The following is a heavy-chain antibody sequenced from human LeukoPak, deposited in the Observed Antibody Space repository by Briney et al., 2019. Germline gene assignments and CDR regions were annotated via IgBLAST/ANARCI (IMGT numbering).Heavy chain of an antibody. D-gene: IGHD1-26*01. CDR2: IGGSGRST. V-gene: IGHV3-23*01. J-gene: IGHJ4*02. Sequence: GGSLRLSCAASGFTFSTYAMTWVRQAPGKGLEWVSAIGGSGRSTYYADSVKGRFTISRDNSKNTLYLQMNSLRAEDTAVYYCARGAVGALDYWGQGTLVTVSS. CDR3: ARGAVGALDY. CDR1: GFTFSTYA.